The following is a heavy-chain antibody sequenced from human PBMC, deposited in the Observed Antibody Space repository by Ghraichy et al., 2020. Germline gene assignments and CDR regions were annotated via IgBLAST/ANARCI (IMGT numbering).Heavy chain of an antibody. Sequence: ASVKVSCKTSGYTFSSYGISWLRQAPGHGIEWMGWISPYNGNTNYAQKVHGRVILTTDTSTSTVYMEMRSLRSDDTAVYYCARDKKLDGMDVWGQGTTVTVSS. CDR2: ISPYNGNT. CDR3: ARDKKLDGMDV. D-gene: IGHD4-23*01. CDR1: GYTFSSYG. J-gene: IGHJ6*02. V-gene: IGHV1-18*01.